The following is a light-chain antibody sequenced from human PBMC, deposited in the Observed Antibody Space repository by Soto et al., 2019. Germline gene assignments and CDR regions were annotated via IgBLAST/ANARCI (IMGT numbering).Light chain of an antibody. J-gene: IGKJ1*01. V-gene: IGKV1-27*01. CDR2: AAS. Sequence: DIQMTQSPSSLSASVGDRVTITCRASQGISSALASYQQKPGKVPKLLIFAASTLQSGVPSRFSGSGSGTDFTLTISSLQPDDVETSFCQTYNCAPRTFGKGTKVVSK. CDR1: QGISSA. CDR3: QTYNCAPRT.